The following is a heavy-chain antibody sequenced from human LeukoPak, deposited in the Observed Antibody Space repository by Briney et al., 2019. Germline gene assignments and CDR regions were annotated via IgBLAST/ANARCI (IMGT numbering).Heavy chain of an antibody. CDR1: GFTFSSYA. CDR2: ISGSGGST. V-gene: IGHV3-23*01. D-gene: IGHD3-22*01. Sequence: PGGSLGHSCAVSGFTFSSYAMSWVRQAPGKGLEWVSGISGSGGSTYYADSVKGRFTISRDNSKNTLYLQMNSLRAEDTAVYYCAKGHYYDTSGPETNWGQGNLVTVSS. J-gene: IGHJ4*02. CDR3: AKGHYYDTSGPETN.